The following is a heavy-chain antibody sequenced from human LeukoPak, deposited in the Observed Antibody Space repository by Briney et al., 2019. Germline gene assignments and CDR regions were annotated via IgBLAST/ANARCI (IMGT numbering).Heavy chain of an antibody. CDR2: ISVHNNNT. V-gene: IGHV1-18*01. Sequence: ASVKASCKASGYTFTSYGISWGRQAPGQGVEWMGWISVHNNNTNYAQKLQGRVTMTTDTSTSTAYMELRSLRSDDTAVYYCARGQRLADSWGQGTLVAVSS. CDR3: ARGQRLADS. J-gene: IGHJ4*02. CDR1: GYTFTSYG. D-gene: IGHD6-25*01.